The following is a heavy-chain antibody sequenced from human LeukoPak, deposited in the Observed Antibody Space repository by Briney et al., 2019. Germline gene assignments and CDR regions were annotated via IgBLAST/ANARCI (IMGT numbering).Heavy chain of an antibody. CDR3: AREHYTGSSPYFDY. V-gene: IGHV4-59*01. Sequence: PSETLSLTCTVSGGSISSYYWSWIRQPPGKGLEWIGCIYYSGSTNYNPSLKSRVTISVDTSKNQFSLKLSSVTAADTAVYYCAREHYTGSSPYFDYWGQGTLVTVSS. CDR2: IYYSGST. D-gene: IGHD6-6*01. J-gene: IGHJ4*02. CDR1: GGSISSYY.